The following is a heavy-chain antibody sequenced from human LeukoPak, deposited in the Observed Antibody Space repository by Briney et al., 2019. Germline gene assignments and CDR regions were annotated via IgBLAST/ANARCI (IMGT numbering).Heavy chain of an antibody. CDR2: IYSGGST. J-gene: IGHJ4*02. D-gene: IGHD3-10*01. V-gene: IGHV3-66*01. Sequence: GGSLRLSCAASGFTVSSNYMSWVRQAPGKGLEWVSVIYSGGSTYYADSVKGRFTISRDNSKNTLYLQMNSLRAEDTAVYYCARVATKVSYYFDYWGQGTLVTVSS. CDR1: GFTVSSNY. CDR3: ARVATKVSYYFDY.